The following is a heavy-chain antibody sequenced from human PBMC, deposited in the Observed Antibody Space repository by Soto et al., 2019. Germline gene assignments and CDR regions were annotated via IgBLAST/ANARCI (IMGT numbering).Heavy chain of an antibody. CDR2: ISGSGGST. CDR3: AKDPVATMVRGVTIDY. D-gene: IGHD3-10*01. Sequence: LRLSCAGSGFTFSSYAMNWVRQAPGKGLEWVSAISGSGGSTYYADSVKGRFTISRDNSKNTLYLQMNSLRAEDTAVYYCAKDPVATMVRGVTIDYWGQGTLVTVSS. V-gene: IGHV3-23*01. CDR1: GFTFSSYA. J-gene: IGHJ4*02.